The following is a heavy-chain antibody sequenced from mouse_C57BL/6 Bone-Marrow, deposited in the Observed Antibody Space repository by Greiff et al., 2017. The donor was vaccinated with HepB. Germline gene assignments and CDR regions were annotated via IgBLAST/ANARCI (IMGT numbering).Heavy chain of an antibody. J-gene: IGHJ4*01. CDR3: TRSRGNVMDY. Sequence: QVQLQQSGAELVRPGASVTLSCKASGYTFTDYEMHWVKQTPVHGLEWIGAIDPETGGTAYNQKFKGKAKLTADKSSSTAYMELRRLTSEDSAVCYRTRSRGNVMDYWGQGTTVTVSS. D-gene: IGHD2-1*01. V-gene: IGHV1-15*01. CDR1: GYTFTDYE. CDR2: IDPETGGT.